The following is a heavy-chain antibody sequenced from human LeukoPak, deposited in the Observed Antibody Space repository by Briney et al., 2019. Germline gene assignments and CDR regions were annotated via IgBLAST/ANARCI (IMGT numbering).Heavy chain of an antibody. CDR2: IYTSGST. CDR3: ARLVAVSPVLAPPKYHYSGLDV. CDR1: GGSISSYY. V-gene: IGHV4-4*07. Sequence: PSETLSLTCTVSGGSISSYYWSWIRQPAGKGLEWIGRIYTSGSTNYNPSLKSRVTMSVDTSKNQFSLKLRSVTATDTAVYYCARLVAVSPVLAPPKYHYSGLDVWGQGTSVSVSS. D-gene: IGHD2-15*01. J-gene: IGHJ6*02.